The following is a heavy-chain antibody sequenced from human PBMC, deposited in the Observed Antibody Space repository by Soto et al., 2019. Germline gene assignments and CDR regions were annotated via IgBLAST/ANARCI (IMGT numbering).Heavy chain of an antibody. J-gene: IGHJ6*02. V-gene: IGHV3-23*01. Sequence: GGSLRLSCAASGFTFSSYAMSWVRQAPGKGLEWVSAISGSGSSTYYADSVKGRFTISRDNSKNTLYLQMNSLRAEDTDVYYCARVLAPNYYGSGSYYYGMDVWGQGTTVTVSS. CDR3: ARVLAPNYYGSGSYYYGMDV. CDR2: ISGSGSST. CDR1: GFTFSSYA. D-gene: IGHD3-10*01.